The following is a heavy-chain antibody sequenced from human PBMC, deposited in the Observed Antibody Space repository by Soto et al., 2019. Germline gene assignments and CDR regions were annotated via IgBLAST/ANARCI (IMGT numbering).Heavy chain of an antibody. J-gene: IGHJ6*03. Sequence: EVQLVESGGGLVQPGGSLRLSCAASGFTFSSYSMNWVRQAPGKGLEWVSYISSSSSTIYYADSVKGRFTISRDNAKNSLYLQMNSLRAEDTAVYYCARDRIVVVPASLGGGYYYYYMDVWGKGTTVTVSS. D-gene: IGHD2-2*01. CDR1: GFTFSSYS. CDR3: ARDRIVVVPASLGGGYYYYYMDV. CDR2: ISSSSSTI. V-gene: IGHV3-48*01.